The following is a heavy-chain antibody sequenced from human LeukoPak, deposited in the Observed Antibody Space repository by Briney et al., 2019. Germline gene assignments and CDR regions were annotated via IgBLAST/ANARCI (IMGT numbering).Heavy chain of an antibody. CDR2: INHSGST. Sequence: PSETLSLTCAVYGGSFSGYCWSWIRQPPGKGLEWNGEINHSGSTNYNPSLKSRVTISVDTPKNQISLKLSSVTVADTAVYDCARSKNSGWTRKKYYYYMDVWGKGTTVTISS. D-gene: IGHD6-19*01. J-gene: IGHJ6*03. CDR3: ARSKNSGWTRKKYYYYMDV. V-gene: IGHV4-34*01. CDR1: GGSFSGYC.